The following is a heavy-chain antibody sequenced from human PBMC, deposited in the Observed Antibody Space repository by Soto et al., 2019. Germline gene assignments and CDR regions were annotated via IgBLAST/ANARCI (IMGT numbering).Heavy chain of an antibody. CDR3: VHRLPFSFNF. CDR1: GFSLSTPGAA. CDR2: IYGDDDK. V-gene: IGHV2-5*02. Sequence: QITFKESGPTLVNPTQTLTLTCSFSGFSLSTPGAAGAWIRQPPGQALEWVALIYGDDDKRYSPSLKCRRNITKDTSKDQVVRTMTNMDPVDTATYFCVHRLPFSFNFWGRGALVTVSS. J-gene: IGHJ2*01.